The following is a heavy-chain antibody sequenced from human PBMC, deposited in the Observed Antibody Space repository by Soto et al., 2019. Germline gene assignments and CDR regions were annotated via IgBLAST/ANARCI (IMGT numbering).Heavy chain of an antibody. Sequence: PGGSLRLSCAASGFTFSSYAMTWVRQAPGKGLEWVSTIRASGGSTYYVDSVKGRFTISRDNSKNTLFLQMNSLRAEDTAVYYCARDRGYSYGSQYNWFDPWGQGTLVTVSS. CDR2: IRASGGST. J-gene: IGHJ5*02. CDR1: GFTFSSYA. D-gene: IGHD5-18*01. CDR3: ARDRGYSYGSQYNWFDP. V-gene: IGHV3-23*01.